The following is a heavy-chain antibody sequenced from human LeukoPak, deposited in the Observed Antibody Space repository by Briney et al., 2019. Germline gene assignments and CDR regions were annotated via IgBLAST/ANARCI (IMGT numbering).Heavy chain of an antibody. V-gene: IGHV3-21*01. CDR2: ISSSSSYI. Sequence: TGGSLRLFCAASGFTFSSYSMNWVRQAPGKGLEWVSSISSSSSYIYYADSVKGRFTISRDNAKNSLYLQMNSLRAEDTAVYYCAREPRQIAAAKINWFDPWGQGTLVTVSS. D-gene: IGHD6-13*01. J-gene: IGHJ5*02. CDR1: GFTFSSYS. CDR3: AREPRQIAAAKINWFDP.